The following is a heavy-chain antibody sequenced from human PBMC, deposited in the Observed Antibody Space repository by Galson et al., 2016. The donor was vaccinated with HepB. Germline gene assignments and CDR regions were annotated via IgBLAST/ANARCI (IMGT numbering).Heavy chain of an antibody. Sequence: SLRLSCAASGFTVSNNYMRWVRQAPGKGLEWVSLIYNGGSTYYADSVKGRFTISRDSSKNTLYLQMNSLRAEDTAVDYGARNRHCSGGSCYGAWGQGTLVTVSS. CDR3: ARNRHCSGGSCYGA. J-gene: IGHJ5*02. V-gene: IGHV3-66*01. CDR1: GFTVSNNY. D-gene: IGHD2-15*01. CDR2: IYNGGST.